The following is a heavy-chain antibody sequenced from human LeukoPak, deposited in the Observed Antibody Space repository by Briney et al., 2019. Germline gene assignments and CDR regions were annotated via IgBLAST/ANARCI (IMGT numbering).Heavy chain of an antibody. J-gene: IGHJ6*03. CDR1: GGSISSSSYY. V-gene: IGHV4-39*02. D-gene: IGHD1-1*01. Sequence: PSETLSLTCTASGGSISSSSYYWGWIRQPPGKGLEWIGTIYYSGTTYYNPSLKSRVTISADTSKNHFSLKLSSVTAADTAVYYCARPGHSYYYMDVWGKGTTVTVSS. CDR2: IYYSGTT. CDR3: ARPGHSYYYMDV.